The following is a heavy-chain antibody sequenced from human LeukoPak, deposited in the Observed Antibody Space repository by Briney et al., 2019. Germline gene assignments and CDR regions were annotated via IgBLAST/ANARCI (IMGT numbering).Heavy chain of an antibody. CDR2: AYYSGST. Sequence: SETLSLTCTVSGGSISSSSYYWGWIRQPPGKGLEWIGSAYYSGSTYHNPSLKSRVTISVDTSKNQFSLKLSSVTAADTAVYYCARRPGSSGSGSYYIHFDYWGQGTLVTVSS. CDR3: ARRPGSSGSGSYYIHFDY. V-gene: IGHV4-39*01. J-gene: IGHJ4*02. CDR1: GGSISSSSYY. D-gene: IGHD3-10*01.